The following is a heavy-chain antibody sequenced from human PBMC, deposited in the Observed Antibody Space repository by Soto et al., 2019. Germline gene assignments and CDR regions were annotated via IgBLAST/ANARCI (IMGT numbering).Heavy chain of an antibody. CDR3: ARQGRVDDYIWWSYRPTAFDY. V-gene: IGHV4-39*01. CDR1: GGSISSSSYY. J-gene: IGHJ4*02. Sequence: QLQLQESGPGLVKPSETLSLTCTVSGGSISSSSYYWGWIRQPPGKGLEWIGRIYYSGSTYYNPSLQSRVTISVDTSKNQFSLRLSSVTAADTAVYYCARQGRVDDYIWWSYRPTAFDYWGQGTLVTVSS. CDR2: IYYSGST. D-gene: IGHD3-16*02.